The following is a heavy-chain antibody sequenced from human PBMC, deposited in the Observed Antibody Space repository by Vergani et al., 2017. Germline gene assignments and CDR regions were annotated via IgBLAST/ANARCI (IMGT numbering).Heavy chain of an antibody. V-gene: IGHV3-21*01. Sequence: EVQLVESGGGLVKPGGSLRRSCAASGFTFSSYSMNWVRQAPGKGLEWVSSISSSSSYIYYADSVKGRFTISRDNAKNSLYLQMNSLRAEDTAVYYCARAGILTGSITDYYYGMDVWGQGTTVTVSS. J-gene: IGHJ6*02. D-gene: IGHD3-9*01. CDR3: ARAGILTGSITDYYYGMDV. CDR1: GFTFSSYS. CDR2: ISSSSSYI.